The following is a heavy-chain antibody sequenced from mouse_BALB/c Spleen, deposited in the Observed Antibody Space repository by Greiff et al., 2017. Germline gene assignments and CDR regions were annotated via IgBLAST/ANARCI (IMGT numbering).Heavy chain of an antibody. CDR3: TTDYGSSLYYAMDY. J-gene: IGHJ4*01. V-gene: IGHV1S81*02. CDR1: GYTFTSYY. CDR2: INPSNGGT. D-gene: IGHD1-1*01. Sequence: QVQLQQSGAELVKPGASVKLSCKASGYTFTSYYMYWVKQRPGQGLEWIGEINPSNGGTNFNEKFKSKATLTVDKSSSTAYMQLSSLTSEDSAVYYCTTDYGSSLYYAMDYWGQGTSVTVSS.